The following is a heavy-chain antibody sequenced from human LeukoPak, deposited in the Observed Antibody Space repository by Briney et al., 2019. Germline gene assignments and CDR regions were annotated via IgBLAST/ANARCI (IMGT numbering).Heavy chain of an antibody. J-gene: IGHJ6*02. D-gene: IGHD1-7*01. CDR2: ISGSGGST. V-gene: IGHV3-23*01. Sequence: GRSLRLSCAASGFTFSSYAMSWVRQAPGKGLEWVSAISGSGGSTYYADSVKGRFTISRDNSKNTLYLQMNSLRAEDTAVYYCAKGITGTTDGMDVWGQGTTVTVSS. CDR3: AKGITGTTDGMDV. CDR1: GFTFSSYA.